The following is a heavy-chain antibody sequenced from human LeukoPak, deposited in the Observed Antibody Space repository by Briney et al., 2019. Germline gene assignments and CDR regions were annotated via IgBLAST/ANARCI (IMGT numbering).Heavy chain of an antibody. CDR3: VRVDNGGNYFDY. D-gene: IGHD4-23*01. CDR2: IYTTGIT. V-gene: IGHV4-61*02. J-gene: IGHJ4*02. Sequence: SETLSLTCTVSGGSMKSGSYYWSWIRQPAGKGLEWIGRIYTTGITIYNPSLKSRLTISADTSKNQFSLRLSSVTAADTAVYYCVRVDNGGNYFDYWGQGTLVTVSS. CDR1: GGSMKSGSYY.